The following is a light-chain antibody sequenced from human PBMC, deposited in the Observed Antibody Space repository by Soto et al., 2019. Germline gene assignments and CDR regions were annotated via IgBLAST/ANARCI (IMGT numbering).Light chain of an antibody. CDR3: QQSYNSPYT. CDR2: DAS. Sequence: DIQMTQSPPSLSASVGDRVTITCRASQTINKNLNWYRHKLGKAPELLIYDASDSQAGVPSRFSGSGSGTDFTLIISGLQPEDFATYYCQQSYNSPYTFGQGTKLEI. J-gene: IGKJ2*01. V-gene: IGKV1-39*01. CDR1: QTINKN.